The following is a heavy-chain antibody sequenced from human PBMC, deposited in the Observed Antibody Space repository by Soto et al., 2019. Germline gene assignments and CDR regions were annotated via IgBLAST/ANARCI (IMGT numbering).Heavy chain of an antibody. CDR2: ISYDGNIK. D-gene: IGHD3-16*01. Sequence: QVQLVESGGGVVQPGRSLRLSCAASGFTFSNFGMHWVRQAPGKGLAWVAAISYDGNIKYYADSVKGRFTISRDNSKNTLFLQMNSLRAEDTAVYYFAKFWGPMAALVDDYWGQGTLVTVSS. V-gene: IGHV3-30*18. CDR3: AKFWGPMAALVDDY. J-gene: IGHJ4*02. CDR1: GFTFSNFG.